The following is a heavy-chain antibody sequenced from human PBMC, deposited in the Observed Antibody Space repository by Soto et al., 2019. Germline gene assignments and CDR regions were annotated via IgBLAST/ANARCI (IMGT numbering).Heavy chain of an antibody. CDR1: GGTFSSYA. V-gene: IGHV1-69*14. J-gene: IGHJ6*02. Sequence: QVQLVQSGAEVKKPGSSVKVSCKASGGTFSSYAISWVRQAPGQGLEWMGGIISMLGTANYAQKFQGRVTITADKSTSKAYMEPSSLRSEDTAVYYCALGNYSGAQENYYYCGMDVWGQGTTVTVSS. D-gene: IGHD4-4*01. CDR3: ALGNYSGAQENYYYCGMDV. CDR2: IISMLGTA.